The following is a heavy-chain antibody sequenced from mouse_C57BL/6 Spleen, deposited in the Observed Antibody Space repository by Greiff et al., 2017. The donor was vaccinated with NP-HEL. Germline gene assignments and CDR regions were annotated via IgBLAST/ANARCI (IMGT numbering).Heavy chain of an antibody. Sequence: QVQLQQPGAELVKPGASVKLSCKASGYTFTSYWMHWVKQRPGQGLEWIGMIHPNSGSTNYNEKFKSKATLTVDKSSSTAYMQLSSLTSEDSAVYYCARDDYDGHAMDYWGQGTSVTVSS. CDR3: ARDDYDGHAMDY. CDR2: IHPNSGST. J-gene: IGHJ4*01. CDR1: GYTFTSYW. D-gene: IGHD2-4*01. V-gene: IGHV1-64*01.